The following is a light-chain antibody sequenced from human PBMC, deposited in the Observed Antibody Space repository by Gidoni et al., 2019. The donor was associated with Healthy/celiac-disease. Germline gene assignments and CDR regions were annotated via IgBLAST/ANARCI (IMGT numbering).Light chain of an antibody. CDR3: QQYNNWPPFT. J-gene: IGKJ3*01. V-gene: IGKV3-15*01. Sequence: EIVMTQSPATLSVSPGERATLACRDSQSVSSNLAWDQQQPGQAPRLLIYGASTRATGIPARFSSSGSGTELTLTISSLQSEDFAVYFWQQYNNWPPFTFGPGTKVDIK. CDR1: QSVSSN. CDR2: GAS.